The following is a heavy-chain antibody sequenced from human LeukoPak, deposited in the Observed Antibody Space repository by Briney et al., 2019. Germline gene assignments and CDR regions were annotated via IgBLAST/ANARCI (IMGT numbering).Heavy chain of an antibody. CDR3: ARDHAYRTDY. CDR2: ISSSSDYI. V-gene: IGHV3-21*01. Sequence: GGSLRLSCAASGFTFSSYTMNWVRQAPGKGLEWVSSISSSSDYIYYADSVKGRFTISRDNAKNSLYLQMSSLRAEDTAVYYCARDHAYRTDYWGQGTLVTVSS. J-gene: IGHJ4*02. D-gene: IGHD2-2*01. CDR1: GFTFSSYT.